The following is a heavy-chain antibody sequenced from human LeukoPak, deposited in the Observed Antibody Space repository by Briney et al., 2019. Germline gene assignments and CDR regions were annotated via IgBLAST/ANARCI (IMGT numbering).Heavy chain of an antibody. CDR1: GGSISGWY. Sequence: PSETLSLTCTVSGGSISGWYWSWIRQPPGKGLEWIGYIYGSGNTNYNPSLKGRVTMSIDTSKNQFSLKLTSVTAADTATYYCARETSLAGFASGLGFNYWGQGILVTVSS. CDR3: ARETSLAGFASGLGFNY. V-gene: IGHV4-59*01. D-gene: IGHD6-19*01. J-gene: IGHJ4*02. CDR2: IYGSGNT.